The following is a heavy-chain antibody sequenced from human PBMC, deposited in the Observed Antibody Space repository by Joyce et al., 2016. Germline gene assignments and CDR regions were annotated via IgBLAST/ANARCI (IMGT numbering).Heavy chain of an antibody. D-gene: IGHD7-27*01. CDR1: GLTFSSSA. CDR2: IDASGAGT. CDR3: AKDRNWGWFDS. Sequence: ELQLLESGGGLVQPGGSLRLSCAASGLTFSSSAVGWVRQAPGKGLEWVSSIDASGAGTYYADSVKGRFTISRDNSKNTLYLQMSSLRVDDTAVYYCAKDRNWGWFDSWGQGTLVIVSS. V-gene: IGHV3-23*01. J-gene: IGHJ5*01.